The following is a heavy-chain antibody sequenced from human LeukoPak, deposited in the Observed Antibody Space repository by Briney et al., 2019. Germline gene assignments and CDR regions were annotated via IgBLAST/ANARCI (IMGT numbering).Heavy chain of an antibody. Sequence: PSETLSLTCAVYGGSFSPYDWSWIRQPPGKGLEWIGYIYYSGTTDYNPSLKSRVTISVDTSNNQFSLKVSSVTAADTAVYYCARSSGACRSLDYWGQGSLVTVSS. CDR3: ARSSGACRSLDY. D-gene: IGHD1-26*01. V-gene: IGHV4-59*01. CDR2: IYYSGTT. CDR1: GGSFSPYD. J-gene: IGHJ4*02.